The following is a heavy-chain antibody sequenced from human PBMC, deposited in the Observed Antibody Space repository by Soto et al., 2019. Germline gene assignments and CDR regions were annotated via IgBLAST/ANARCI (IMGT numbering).Heavy chain of an antibody. V-gene: IGHV3-9*01. CDR1: GFTFDDYA. J-gene: IGHJ4*02. D-gene: IGHD3-10*01. CDR2: ISWNSGLI. CDR3: AKGAGSYPRYYFDY. Sequence: EAQLVESGGGLVQPGRSLRLSCAASGFTFDDYAMHWVRQAPGRGLEWVASISWNSGLIGYAESVKGRFTISRDNAKNSLYLQMNSLRPEDTALYYCAKGAGSYPRYYFDYWGQGILVTVSS.